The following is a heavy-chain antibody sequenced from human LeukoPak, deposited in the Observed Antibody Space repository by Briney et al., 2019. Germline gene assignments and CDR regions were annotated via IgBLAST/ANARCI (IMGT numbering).Heavy chain of an antibody. CDR1: GYSISSGYY. J-gene: IGHJ3*02. Sequence: SETLSLTCTVSGYSISSGYYWGWIRQPPGKGLEWIGEINHSGSTNYNPSLKSRVTISVDTSKNQFSLKLSSVTAADTAVYYCARAKTENYDSSAPGAFDIWGQGTMVTVSS. CDR2: INHSGST. V-gene: IGHV4-38-2*02. CDR3: ARAKTENYDSSAPGAFDI. D-gene: IGHD3-22*01.